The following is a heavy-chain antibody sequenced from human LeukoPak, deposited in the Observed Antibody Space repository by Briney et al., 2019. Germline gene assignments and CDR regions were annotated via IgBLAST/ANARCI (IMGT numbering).Heavy chain of an antibody. V-gene: IGHV3-9*01. CDR2: ISWNSGSI. Sequence: GRSLRLSCAASGSTFDDYAMHWVRQAPGKGLEWVSGISWNSGSIGYADSVKGRFTISRDNAKNSLYLQMNSLRAEDTALYYCAKDIYDSSGFDYWGQGTLVTVSS. CDR1: GSTFDDYA. J-gene: IGHJ4*02. CDR3: AKDIYDSSGFDY. D-gene: IGHD3-22*01.